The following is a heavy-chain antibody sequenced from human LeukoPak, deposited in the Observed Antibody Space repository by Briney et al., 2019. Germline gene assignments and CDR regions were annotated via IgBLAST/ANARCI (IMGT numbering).Heavy chain of an antibody. V-gene: IGHV5-51*01. Sequence: GESLKISCKGSGYNFNDYWIGWVRQMPGKGLEWMGIIYPGDSDTRYSPSFQGQVTISADKSISTAYLQWSSLKASDTAMYYCARHAPSPRGYSSGVYYYYYYMDVWGKGTTVTVSS. D-gene: IGHD6-19*01. CDR3: ARHAPSPRGYSSGVYYYYYYMDV. CDR1: GYNFNDYW. J-gene: IGHJ6*03. CDR2: IYPGDSDT.